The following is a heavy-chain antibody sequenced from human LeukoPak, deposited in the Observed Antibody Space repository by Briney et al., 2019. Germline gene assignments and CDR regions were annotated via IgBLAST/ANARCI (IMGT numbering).Heavy chain of an antibody. V-gene: IGHV3-20*04. Sequence: GGSLRLPCAASGFTFDDYGMSWVRQAPGKGLEWVSGINWNGGSTGYADSVKGRFTISRDNAKNSLYLQMNSLRAEDTALYYCARRMSAIPYYYDSSGYCSFDYWGQGTLVTVSS. CDR2: INWNGGST. CDR3: ARRMSAIPYYYDSSGYCSFDY. CDR1: GFTFDDYG. D-gene: IGHD3-22*01. J-gene: IGHJ4*02.